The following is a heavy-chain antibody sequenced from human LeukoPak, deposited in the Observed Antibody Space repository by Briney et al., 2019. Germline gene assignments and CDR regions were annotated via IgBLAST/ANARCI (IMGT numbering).Heavy chain of an antibody. Sequence: GESLKISCKGSGYSFTSYWIGWVRQMPGKGLEWMGIIYPGDSDTRYSPSFQGQVTISADKSSNTAYLQWSSLKASDTAMYYCARRLTYYDSSGYYFDYWGQGTLVTVSS. CDR2: IYPGDSDT. V-gene: IGHV5-51*01. CDR1: GYSFTSYW. J-gene: IGHJ4*02. CDR3: ARRLTYYDSSGYYFDY. D-gene: IGHD3-22*01.